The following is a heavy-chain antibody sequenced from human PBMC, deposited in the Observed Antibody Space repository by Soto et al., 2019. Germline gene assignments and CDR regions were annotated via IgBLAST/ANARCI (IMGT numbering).Heavy chain of an antibody. CDR2: IYYDGST. Sequence: SETLSLTCTVSGASIRSSTFYWGWIRQPPGKGLESIANIYYDGSTYYNPSLKSRVTISVDTSKNQFSLKLSSVTAADTAVYYCARFGSGWWFDYWGQGTLVTVSS. D-gene: IGHD6-19*01. J-gene: IGHJ4*02. CDR1: GASIRSSTFY. CDR3: ARFGSGWWFDY. V-gene: IGHV4-39*01.